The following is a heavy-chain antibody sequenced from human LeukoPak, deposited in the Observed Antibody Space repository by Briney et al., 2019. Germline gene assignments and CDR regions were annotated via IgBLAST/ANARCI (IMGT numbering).Heavy chain of an antibody. CDR2: IRSDGTT. CDR3: ARSTGFYTTYYMDA. CDR1: GDSMGSYY. V-gene: IGHV4-4*07. D-gene: IGHD3-22*01. Sequence: SETLSLTCTVSGDSMGSYYWNWLRQPAGKGLEWIGRIRSDGTTYNNPSLESAVTMSVDTSNNHFSLMLSSVTAADTAVYYCARSTGFYTTYYMDAWGKGTTVTVSS. J-gene: IGHJ6*03.